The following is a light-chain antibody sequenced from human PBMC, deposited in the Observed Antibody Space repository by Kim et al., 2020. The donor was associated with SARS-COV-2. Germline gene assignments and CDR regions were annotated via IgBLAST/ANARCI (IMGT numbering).Light chain of an antibody. J-gene: IGKJ4*01. Sequence: DIQMTQSPSSLAASVGDRVTITCRASQSINAYLNWYQQKPGKAPKLLIYAASTLQSGVPSRFSGSGSGTDFTLTITSLQPEDFATYYCQQRQTAPLLTFGGGTKVDIK. CDR2: AAS. CDR3: QQRQTAPLLT. V-gene: IGKV1-39*01. CDR1: QSINAY.